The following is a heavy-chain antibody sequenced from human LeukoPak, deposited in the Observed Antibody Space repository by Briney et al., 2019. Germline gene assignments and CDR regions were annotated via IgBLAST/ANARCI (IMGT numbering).Heavy chain of an antibody. D-gene: IGHD5-18*01. Sequence: SVKVSCKASGGTFSSYAISWVRQAPGQGPEWMGGIIPIFGTANYAQKFQGRVTITTDESTSTAYMELSSLRSDDTAVYYCAVGDAAMVNAFDYWGQGTLVTVSS. J-gene: IGHJ4*02. CDR1: GGTFSSYA. CDR2: IIPIFGTA. V-gene: IGHV1-69*05. CDR3: AVGDAAMVNAFDY.